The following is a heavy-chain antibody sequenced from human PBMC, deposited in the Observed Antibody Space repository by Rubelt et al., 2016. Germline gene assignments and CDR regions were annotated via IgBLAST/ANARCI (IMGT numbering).Heavy chain of an antibody. D-gene: IGHD6-6*01. CDR2: IKQDGSEK. J-gene: IGHJ4*02. Sequence: QPGGSLRLSCAASGFTFSSYWMSWVRQAPGKGLEWVANIKQDGSEKYYVDSVKGRFTISRDNAKDSLYLQMNSLRAEDTAVYYCARESYSSSSFYYFDYWGQGTLVTVSS. CDR1: GFTFSSYW. V-gene: IGHV3-7*01. CDR3: ARESYSSSSFYYFDY.